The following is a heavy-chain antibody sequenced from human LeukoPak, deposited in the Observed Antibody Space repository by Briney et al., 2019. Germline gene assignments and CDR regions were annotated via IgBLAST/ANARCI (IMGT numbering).Heavy chain of an antibody. CDR3: AKDIYGDYGRPGFDY. CDR1: GFTFDDYA. D-gene: IGHD4-17*01. CDR2: ISWNSGSI. Sequence: GGSLRLSCAASGFTFDDYARHWVRQAPGKGLEWVSGISWNSGSIGYADSVKGRFTISRDNAKNSLYLQMNSLRAEDMALYYCAKDIYGDYGRPGFDYWGQGTLVTVSS. V-gene: IGHV3-9*03. J-gene: IGHJ4*02.